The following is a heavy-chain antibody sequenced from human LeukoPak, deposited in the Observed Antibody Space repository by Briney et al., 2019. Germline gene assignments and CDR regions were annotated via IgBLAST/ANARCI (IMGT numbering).Heavy chain of an antibody. CDR3: ATDRVGGATF. Sequence: SVKVSCKASGGTFSSYAISWVQQAPGQGLEWMGGIIPIFGTANYAQKFQGRVTITADESTSTAYMELSSLRSEDTAVYYCATDRVGGATFWGQGTLVTVSS. D-gene: IGHD1-26*01. J-gene: IGHJ4*02. V-gene: IGHV1-69*01. CDR1: GGTFSSYA. CDR2: IIPIFGTA.